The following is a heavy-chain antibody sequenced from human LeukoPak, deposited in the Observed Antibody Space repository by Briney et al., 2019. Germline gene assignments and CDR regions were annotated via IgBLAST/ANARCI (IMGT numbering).Heavy chain of an antibody. V-gene: IGHV3-23*01. CDR2: IGSPDLT. CDR3: AKDREDHNNIWDAFDI. CDR1: GFNFNVYA. Sequence: PGGSLRLSCAASGFNFNVYAMSWVRQPPGKGLEWVSSIGSPDLTNYADSVKVRFTISRDDSKNTVFLRMNSLRAEDTATYYCAKDREDHNNIWDAFDIWGQGTMVTVSS. J-gene: IGHJ3*02. D-gene: IGHD1-14*01.